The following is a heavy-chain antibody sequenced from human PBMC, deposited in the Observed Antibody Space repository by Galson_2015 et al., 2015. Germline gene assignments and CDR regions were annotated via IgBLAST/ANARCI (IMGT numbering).Heavy chain of an antibody. V-gene: IGHV1-18*04. CDR2: ISAYNGNT. J-gene: IGHJ4*02. CDR3: ARGFSGSSTTALDY. Sequence: QSGAEVKKPGASVKVSCKASGYTFTSHGISWVRQAPGQGLKWMGWISAYNGNTNYAQKFQGRVTMTTDTSTSTVYMELRSLRSDDTAVYYCARGFSGSSTTALDYWGQGTLVTVSS. CDR1: GYTFTSHG. D-gene: IGHD1-26*01.